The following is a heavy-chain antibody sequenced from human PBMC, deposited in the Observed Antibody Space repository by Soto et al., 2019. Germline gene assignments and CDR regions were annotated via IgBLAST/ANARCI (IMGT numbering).Heavy chain of an antibody. CDR1: GYRIADYT. Sequence: ASVKVSCKASGYRIADYTIHWVRQAPGHGLEWMGWIAAGNGNTRFSQKFQGRLTITWDTPANIAYMELSSLRSEDTSLYYCARDFGSPSSPFDYWGQGTLVIVSS. CDR3: ARDFGSPSSPFDY. J-gene: IGHJ4*02. D-gene: IGHD6-6*01. CDR2: IAAGNGNT. V-gene: IGHV1-3*01.